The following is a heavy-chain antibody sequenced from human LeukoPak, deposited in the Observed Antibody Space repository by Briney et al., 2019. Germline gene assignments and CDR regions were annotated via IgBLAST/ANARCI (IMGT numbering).Heavy chain of an antibody. Sequence: ASVKVSCKASGGTFSSYAISWVRQAPGQGLEWMGGIIPIFGTANYAQKFQGRVTITADESTSTAYMELSSLRSEDTAVYYCARDLMGWNYEGASDAFDIWGQGTMVTVSS. CDR1: GGTFSSYA. D-gene: IGHD1-7*01. CDR3: ARDLMGWNYEGASDAFDI. V-gene: IGHV1-69*13. J-gene: IGHJ3*02. CDR2: IIPIFGTA.